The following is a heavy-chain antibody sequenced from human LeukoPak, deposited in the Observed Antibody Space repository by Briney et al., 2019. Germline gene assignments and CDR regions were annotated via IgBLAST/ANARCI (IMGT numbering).Heavy chain of an antibody. D-gene: IGHD3-10*01. Sequence: SETLSLTCTVSGGSISSSSYYWGWIRQPPGKGLEWIGSIYYSGSTYYNPSLKSRVTISVDTSKNQFSLKLSSVTAADTAVYYCAGDYGSGSSRWFDPWGQGTLVTVSS. CDR3: AGDYGSGSSRWFDP. V-gene: IGHV4-39*07. CDR2: IYYSGST. CDR1: GGSISSSSYY. J-gene: IGHJ5*02.